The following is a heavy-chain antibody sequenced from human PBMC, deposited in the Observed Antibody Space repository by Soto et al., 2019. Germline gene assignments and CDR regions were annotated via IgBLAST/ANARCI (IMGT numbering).Heavy chain of an antibody. J-gene: IGHJ2*01. CDR1: GFTFSSYS. CDR2: ISSSSSTI. Sequence: GGSLRLSCAASGFTFSSYSMNWVRQAPGKGLEWVSYISSSSSTIYYADSVKGRFTISRDNAKNSLYLQMNSLRAEDTAVYYCARGGDYFPNWYFDLWGRGTLVTVSS. CDR3: ARGGDYFPNWYFDL. D-gene: IGHD2-21*02. V-gene: IGHV3-48*01.